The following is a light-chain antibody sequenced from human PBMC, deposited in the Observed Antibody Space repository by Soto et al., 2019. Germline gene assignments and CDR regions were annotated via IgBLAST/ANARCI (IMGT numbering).Light chain of an antibody. CDR2: EAS. CDR1: QSISSW. Sequence: DIQMTQSPSTLSASVGDRITITCRASQSISSWLAWYQQKPGIAPKLLIYEASSLKSGVPSRFSGSGSGTEFSLTISSLQPDDFATYYCQQYNGYSRTF. V-gene: IGKV1-5*03. J-gene: IGKJ1*01. CDR3: QQYNGYSRT.